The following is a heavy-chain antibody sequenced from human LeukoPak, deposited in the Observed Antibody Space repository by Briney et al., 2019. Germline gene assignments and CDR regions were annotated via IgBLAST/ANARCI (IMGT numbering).Heavy chain of an antibody. CDR3: ARGLWPVYVVVTAIGYFDY. Sequence: ASVRLSCTASGYAFTSYYMHWVRQAPGQGLEWMGIINPSGGSTSYAQKFQGRVTMTRDTSTSTVYMELSSLRYEDTAVYYCARGLWPVYVVVTAIGYFDYWGQGTLVTVSS. D-gene: IGHD2-21*02. V-gene: IGHV1-46*01. CDR1: GYAFTSYY. J-gene: IGHJ4*02. CDR2: INPSGGST.